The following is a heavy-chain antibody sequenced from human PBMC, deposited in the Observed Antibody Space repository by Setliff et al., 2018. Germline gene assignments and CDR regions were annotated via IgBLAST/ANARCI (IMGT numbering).Heavy chain of an antibody. CDR2: IIPIFGTA. CDR3: ARYRVVPAALNWFDP. Sequence: GASVKVSCKASGGTFSSYAISWVRQAPGQGLEWMGRIIPIFGTANYAQKFQGRVTITADKSTSTAHMELSSLRSEDTAVYYCARYRVVPAALNWFDPWGQGTLVTVSS. J-gene: IGHJ5*02. D-gene: IGHD2-2*01. V-gene: IGHV1-69*06. CDR1: GGTFSSYA.